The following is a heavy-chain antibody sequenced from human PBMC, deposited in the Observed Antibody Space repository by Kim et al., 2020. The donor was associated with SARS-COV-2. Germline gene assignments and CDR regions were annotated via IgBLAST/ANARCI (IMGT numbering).Heavy chain of an antibody. CDR3: ARDQGASIAALPRSWTQGPFDY. V-gene: IGHV1-69*13. D-gene: IGHD6-6*01. CDR2: IIPIFGTA. Sequence: SVKVSCKASGGTFSSYAISWVRQAPGQGLEWMGGIIPIFGTANYAQKFQGRVTITADESTSTAYMELSSLRSEDTAVYYCARDQGASIAALPRSWTQGPFDYWGQGTLVTVSS. CDR1: GGTFSSYA. J-gene: IGHJ4*02.